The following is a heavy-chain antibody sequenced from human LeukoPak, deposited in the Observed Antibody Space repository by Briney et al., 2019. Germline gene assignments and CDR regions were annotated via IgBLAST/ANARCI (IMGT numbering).Heavy chain of an antibody. Sequence: ASVKVSCKAFGHTFTSNYMHWVRQAPGQGLEWMGWTNPNSGGTNYAQKFQGRVTMTRDTSISTAYMELRSLRSDDTAVYYCARVNYYDSSGYYYVAFDIWGQGTMVTISS. J-gene: IGHJ3*02. CDR3: ARVNYYDSSGYYYVAFDI. V-gene: IGHV1-2*02. CDR1: GHTFTSNY. CDR2: TNPNSGGT. D-gene: IGHD3-22*01.